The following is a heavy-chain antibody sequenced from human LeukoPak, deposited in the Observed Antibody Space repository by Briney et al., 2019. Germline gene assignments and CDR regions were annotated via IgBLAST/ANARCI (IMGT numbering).Heavy chain of an antibody. D-gene: IGHD3-22*01. CDR1: GYTFTSYG. Sequence: GASVKVSCKASGYTFTSYGISWVRQAPGQGLEWTGWISAYNGNTNYAQKLQGRVTMTTDTSTSTAYMELRSLRSDDTAVYYCARRSGEFTMIVVEDYWGQGTLVTVSS. CDR3: ARRSGEFTMIVVEDY. V-gene: IGHV1-18*01. J-gene: IGHJ4*02. CDR2: ISAYNGNT.